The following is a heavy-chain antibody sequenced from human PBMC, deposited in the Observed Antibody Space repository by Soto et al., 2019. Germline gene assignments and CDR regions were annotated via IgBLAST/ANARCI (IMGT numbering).Heavy chain of an antibody. CDR1: GGSISSYY. CDR2: IYYSGST. V-gene: IGHV4-59*01. J-gene: IGHJ4*02. CDR3: AGPTSYHDYSLNY. D-gene: IGHD4-4*01. Sequence: SETLSLTCTVSGGSISSYYWSWIRQPPGKGLEWIGYIYYSGSTNYNPSLKSRVTISVDTSKNQFSLKLGSVTAADTAVYYCAGPTSYHDYSLNYWGQGTLVTVSS.